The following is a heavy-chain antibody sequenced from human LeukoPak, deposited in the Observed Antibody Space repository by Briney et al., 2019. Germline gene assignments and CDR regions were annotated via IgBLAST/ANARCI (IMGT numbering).Heavy chain of an antibody. V-gene: IGHV4-30-4*01. CDR1: GGSISSGDYY. J-gene: IGHJ5*02. D-gene: IGHD4-17*01. CDR3: ARGLSVLWYGDYLSWFDP. Sequence: KASQTLSLTCTISGGSISSGDYYWSWIRQPPGKGLEWIGYNDYSGSTYYNPSLKSRVTISVDTSKNQFSLKLSSVTAADTAVYYRARGLSVLWYGDYLSWFDPWGQGTLVTVSS. CDR2: NDYSGST.